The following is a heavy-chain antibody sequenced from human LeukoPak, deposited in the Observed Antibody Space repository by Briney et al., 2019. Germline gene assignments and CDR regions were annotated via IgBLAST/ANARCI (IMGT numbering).Heavy chain of an antibody. CDR2: ISSSSSYI. CDR3: ARVYVDYDTSIDY. Sequence: GGSLRLSCAASGFTFSSYSMNWVRQAPGKGLEWVSSISSSSSYIYYADSVKGRFTISRENAKNSLYLQMNRLRAEDTAVYYCARVYVDYDTSIDYWGQGTLVTVSS. CDR1: GFTFSSYS. V-gene: IGHV3-21*01. J-gene: IGHJ4*02. D-gene: IGHD3-9*01.